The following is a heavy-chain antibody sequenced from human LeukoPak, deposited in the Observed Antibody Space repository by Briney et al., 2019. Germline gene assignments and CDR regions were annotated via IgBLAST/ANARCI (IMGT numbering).Heavy chain of an antibody. J-gene: IGHJ6*03. D-gene: IGHD4-11*01. CDR1: GGSISSSSYY. Sequence: SETLSLTCTVSGGSISSSSYYWGWIRQPPGKGLEWIGSIYYSGSTYYNPSLKSRVTISVDTSKNQFSLKLNSVTAPDTAVYYCARRATTVYPYYMDVWGKGTTVTVSS. CDR2: IYYSGST. V-gene: IGHV4-39*01. CDR3: ARRATTVYPYYMDV.